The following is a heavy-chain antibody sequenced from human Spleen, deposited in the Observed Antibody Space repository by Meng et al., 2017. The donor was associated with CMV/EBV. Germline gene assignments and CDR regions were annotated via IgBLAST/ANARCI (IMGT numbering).Heavy chain of an antibody. V-gene: IGHV1-2*02. Sequence: ASVKVSCKASEYTFIGYYMHWVRQAPGQGLEWMGWINPNSGGTNYAQKFEGRVTMTSDTSFSTTYMELDSLKSDDTAIYYCARDGRVVPHHAGNYRGQHWLNPWGQGTLVTVSS. CDR1: EYTFIGYY. D-gene: IGHD4-11*01. J-gene: IGHJ5*02. CDR3: ARDGRVVPHHAGNYRGQHWLNP. CDR2: INPNSGGT.